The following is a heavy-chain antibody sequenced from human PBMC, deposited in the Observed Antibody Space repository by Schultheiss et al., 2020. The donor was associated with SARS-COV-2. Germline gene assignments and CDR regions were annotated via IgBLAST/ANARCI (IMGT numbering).Heavy chain of an antibody. J-gene: IGHJ6*02. CDR2: ITHSGGT. CDR1: GGSFSGYY. V-gene: IGHV4-34*01. CDR3: ARDMDV. Sequence: SETLSLTCAVYGGSFSGYYWSWIRQPPGKGLEWIGEITHSGGTNYNPSLKSRVTISVDTSKNQFSLRLSSVTAADTAVYYCARDMDVWGQGTTVTVSS.